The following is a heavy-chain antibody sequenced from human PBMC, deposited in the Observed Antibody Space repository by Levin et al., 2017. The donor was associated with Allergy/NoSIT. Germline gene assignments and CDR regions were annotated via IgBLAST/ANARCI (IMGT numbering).Heavy chain of an antibody. CDR1: GFTFSTYW. Sequence: PGGSLRLSCATSGFTFSTYWMSWVRQAPGKGLQWVAHIKPDGSEEYYVDSVKGRFTISRDNAKNSLYLQMNSLAVGDTAVYYCARDPGTDFWSGYSDWGRGVLVAVS. CDR2: IKPDGSEE. V-gene: IGHV3-7*01. CDR3: ARDPGTDFWSGYSD. D-gene: IGHD3-3*01. J-gene: IGHJ4*01.